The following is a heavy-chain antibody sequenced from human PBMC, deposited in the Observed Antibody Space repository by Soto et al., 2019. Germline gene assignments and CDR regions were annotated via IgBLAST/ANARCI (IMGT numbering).Heavy chain of an antibody. CDR1: GFTFSSYR. J-gene: IGHJ6*02. CDR2: INSDGSST. CDR3: AREGLDSSSWYRGYYYYYGMDV. V-gene: IGHV3-74*01. Sequence: GGSLRLSCAASGFTFSSYRMHWVRQAPGKGLVWVSRINSDGSSTSYADSVKGRFTISRDNAKNTLYLQMNSLRAEDTAVYYCAREGLDSSSWYRGYYYYYGMDVWGQGTTVTVSS. D-gene: IGHD6-13*01.